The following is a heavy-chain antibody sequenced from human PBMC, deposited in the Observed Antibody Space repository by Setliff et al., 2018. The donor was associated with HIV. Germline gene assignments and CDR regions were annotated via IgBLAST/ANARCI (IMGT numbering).Heavy chain of an antibody. D-gene: IGHD3-22*01. Sequence: PGGSLRLSCAASGFTLSSYWMHWVRQAPGKGLVYVSHINGDGSTTTYADFVKGRFTISRDNAKNSLYLQMNSLRAEDTAVYYCARTYYYDASGYYRTFDIWGQGTMVTVSS. CDR3: ARTYYYDASGYYRTFDI. CDR1: GFTLSSYW. J-gene: IGHJ3*02. V-gene: IGHV3-74*01. CDR2: INGDGSTT.